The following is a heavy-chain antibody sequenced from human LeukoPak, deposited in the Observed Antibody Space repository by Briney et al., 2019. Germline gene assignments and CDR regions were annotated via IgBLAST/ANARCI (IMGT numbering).Heavy chain of an antibody. J-gene: IGHJ6*02. CDR1: GYTFTSYG. CDR3: ARDVQSQTTQFFNYGMDV. CDR2: ISAYNGNT. D-gene: IGHD4-17*01. Sequence: ASVKVSCKASGYTFTSYGISWVRQAPGQGLEWMGWISAYNGNTNYAQKLQGRVTMTTDTSTSTAYMELRSLRSDDTAVYYCARDVQSQTTQFFNYGMDVWGQGTTVTVSS. V-gene: IGHV1-18*01.